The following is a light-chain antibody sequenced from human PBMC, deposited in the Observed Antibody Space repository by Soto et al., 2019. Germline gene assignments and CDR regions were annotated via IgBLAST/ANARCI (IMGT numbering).Light chain of an antibody. CDR1: QNVLSD. CDR2: GAT. Sequence: EILLTQSPATLSVSPGETVTLSCRASQNVLSDLAWYQQKPGQAPRLLVYGATTRATDAPAKFRGSGSGTEFSLTISSLQSEDFATYYCQRYNNWPLTFGGGTKVESK. J-gene: IGKJ4*01. CDR3: QRYNNWPLT. V-gene: IGKV3-15*01.